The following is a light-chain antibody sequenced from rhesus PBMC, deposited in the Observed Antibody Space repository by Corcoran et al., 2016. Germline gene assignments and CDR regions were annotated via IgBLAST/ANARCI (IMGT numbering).Light chain of an antibody. CDR3: VTWDDSLSSYI. V-gene: IGLV1S4*01. Sequence: QSVLTQPPSASGAPGQSVTISCSGSSSNIGGNNVYWYQQLPGTAPKLLIYYSHERPSGVPDRFSGSKSGTSASLAITGLRSEDEADYYCVTWDDSLSSYIFGTGTRLTVL. CDR1: SSNIGGNN. J-gene: IGLJ1*01. CDR2: YSH.